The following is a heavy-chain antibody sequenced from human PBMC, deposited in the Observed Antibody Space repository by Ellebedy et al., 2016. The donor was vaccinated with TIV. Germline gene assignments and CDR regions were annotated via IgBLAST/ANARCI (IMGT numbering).Heavy chain of an antibody. CDR1: GFTFSDYY. Sequence: GGSLRLSXAASGFTFSDYYMSWIRQAPGKGLEWVSYIRSRGSTIYYADSVKGRFTISRDNAKNSLYLQMNSLRAEDTAVYYCARGGVEMATITRYYYYYGMDVWGQGTTVTVSS. CDR2: IRSRGSTI. J-gene: IGHJ6*02. V-gene: IGHV3-11*01. D-gene: IGHD5-24*01. CDR3: ARGGVEMATITRYYYYYGMDV.